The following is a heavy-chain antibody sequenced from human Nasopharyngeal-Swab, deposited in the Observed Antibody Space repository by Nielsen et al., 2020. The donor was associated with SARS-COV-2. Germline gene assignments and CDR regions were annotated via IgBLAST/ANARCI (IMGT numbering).Heavy chain of an antibody. V-gene: IGHV4-59*01. CDR1: GGSISSYY. J-gene: IGHJ4*02. D-gene: IGHD4-17*01. CDR2: IYYSGST. Sequence: SETLSLTCTVSGGSISSYYWSWIRQPPGKGLEWIGYIYYSGSTNYNPSLKNRVTISVDTSKNQFSLKLSSVTAADTAVYYCAGGFGDYDYWGQGTLVTVSS. CDR3: AGGFGDYDY.